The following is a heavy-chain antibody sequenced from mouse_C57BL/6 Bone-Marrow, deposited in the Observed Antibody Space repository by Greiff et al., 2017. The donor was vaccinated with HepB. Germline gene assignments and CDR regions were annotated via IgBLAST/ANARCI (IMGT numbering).Heavy chain of an antibody. CDR3: ARWGIYYGSSYDY. CDR2: IRNKANGYTT. J-gene: IGHJ2*01. CDR1: GFTFTDYY. V-gene: IGHV7-3*01. D-gene: IGHD1-1*01. Sequence: EVKLMESGGGLVQPGGSLSLSCAASGFTFTDYYMSWVRQPPGKALEWLGFIRNKANGYTTEYSASVKGRFTISRDNSQSILYLQMNALRAEDSATDYCARWGIYYGSSYDYWGQGTTLTVSS.